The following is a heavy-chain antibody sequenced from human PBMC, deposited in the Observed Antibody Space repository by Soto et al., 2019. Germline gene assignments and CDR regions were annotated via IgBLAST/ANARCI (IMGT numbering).Heavy chain of an antibody. J-gene: IGHJ6*02. D-gene: IGHD2-8*01. V-gene: IGHV1-18*01. Sequence: QGQLVQSEAEVKKPGAPVKVSCKASGYTFTRYGISWVRQAPGQGLEWMGWISGYNGDTTYAQKFQGRVTMTIDTSTSTSYMELRSLTSDDTAVYYCAKNGQPPYYYYGLDVWGQGTKVTVSS. CDR3: AKNGQPPYYYYGLDV. CDR1: GYTFTRYG. CDR2: ISGYNGDT.